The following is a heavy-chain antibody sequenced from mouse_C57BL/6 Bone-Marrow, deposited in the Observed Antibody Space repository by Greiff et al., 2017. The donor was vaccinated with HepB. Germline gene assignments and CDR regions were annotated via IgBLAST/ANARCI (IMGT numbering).Heavy chain of an antibody. J-gene: IGHJ3*01. V-gene: IGHV1-26*01. CDR2: INPNNGGT. CDR3: ARAARQLRLPFAD. CDR1: GYTFTDYY. Sequence: VQLKQSGPELVKPGASVKISCKASGYTFTDYYMNWVKQSHGKSLEWIGDINPNNGGTSYNQKFKGKATLTVDKSSSTAYMELRSLTSEDSAVYYCARAARQLRLPFADWGQGTLVTVSA. D-gene: IGHD3-2*02.